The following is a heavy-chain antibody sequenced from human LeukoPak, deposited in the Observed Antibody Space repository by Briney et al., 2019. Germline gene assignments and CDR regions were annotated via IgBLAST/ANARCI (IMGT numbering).Heavy chain of an antibody. J-gene: IGHJ6*03. CDR3: ARVARLEYYYMDV. D-gene: IGHD1-1*01. V-gene: IGHV4-39*01. Sequence: SETLSLTCTVSGDSISSSNCYWGWIRQPPGKGLEWIGSIYFSGGTYYNASLKSRVTISVDTSKNQFSLKLSSVTAADTAVYYYARVARLEYYYMDVWGKGTTVTISS. CDR2: IYFSGGT. CDR1: GDSISSSNCY.